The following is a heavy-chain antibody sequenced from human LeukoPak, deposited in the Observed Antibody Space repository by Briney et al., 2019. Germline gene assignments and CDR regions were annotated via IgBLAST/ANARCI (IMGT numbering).Heavy chain of an antibody. CDR3: ARVGSGSYYRHFDY. J-gene: IGHJ4*02. CDR2: IYYSGST. D-gene: IGHD1-26*01. V-gene: IGHV4-59*01. CDR1: GGSISSYY. Sequence: PSETLSLTCTVSGGSISSYYWSWIRQPPGKGLEWIGYIYYSGSTNYNPSLKSRVTISVDTSKNQLSLTLSSVTAADTAVYYCARVGSGSYYRHFDYWGQGILVTVSS.